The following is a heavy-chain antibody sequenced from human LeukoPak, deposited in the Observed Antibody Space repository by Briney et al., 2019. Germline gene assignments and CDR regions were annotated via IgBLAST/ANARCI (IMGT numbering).Heavy chain of an antibody. CDR2: ISPYTGGT. D-gene: IGHD7-27*01. J-gene: IGHJ4*02. V-gene: IGHV1-2*02. Sequence: ASMKVSCKASGYTFTAYYIHWVRQAPGQGLEWMGWISPYTGGTNYAQKFQGRVTITQDRSSNTVYMDLNRLTSDDTALYYCVRDHNSENWGSLGKWGQGTLVTVSS. CDR3: VRDHNSENWGSLGK. CDR1: GYTFTAYY.